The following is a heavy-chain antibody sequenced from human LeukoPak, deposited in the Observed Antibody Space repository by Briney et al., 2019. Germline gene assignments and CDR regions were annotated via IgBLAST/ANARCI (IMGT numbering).Heavy chain of an antibody. Sequence: TRGSLRLSCAASGFIFSNYWMSWVRQAPGKGLEWVANIKQDGSEKKYVDSVKGRFTISRDNAKNSLYLQMNSLRAEDTAVYYCARDPHYGDYGYYYYMDVWGKGTTVTVSS. CDR3: ARDPHYGDYGYYYYMDV. D-gene: IGHD4-17*01. J-gene: IGHJ6*03. V-gene: IGHV3-7*01. CDR1: GFIFSNYW. CDR2: IKQDGSEK.